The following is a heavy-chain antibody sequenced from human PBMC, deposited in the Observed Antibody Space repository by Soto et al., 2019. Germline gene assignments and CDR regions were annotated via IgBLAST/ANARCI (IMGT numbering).Heavy chain of an antibody. Sequence: PSETLSLTCAVSGGSISSGGYSWSWIRQPPGKGLERIGYIFHSGNTYYNPSLRSRVSLSVDRSSNQFSLDLSSVAAADTAVYYCARRYFSGCLDYCGHGTLVTVIS. CDR1: GGSISSGGYS. CDR2: IFHSGNT. V-gene: IGHV4-30-2*01. D-gene: IGHD6-19*01. J-gene: IGHJ4*01. CDR3: ARRYFSGCLDY.